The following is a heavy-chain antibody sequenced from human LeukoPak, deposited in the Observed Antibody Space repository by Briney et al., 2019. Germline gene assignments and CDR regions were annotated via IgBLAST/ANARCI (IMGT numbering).Heavy chain of an antibody. V-gene: IGHV3-23*01. Sequence: GGSLRLSCAASGFTFSSYAMTWVRQAPGKGLEWVPALSGGGGNTYYADSVKGRFTISGDNSKNTLFLQINSLRAEDTAVYYCAKLPSTWGQGTLVTVSS. D-gene: IGHD1-26*01. CDR1: GFTFSSYA. CDR3: AKLPST. CDR2: LSGGGGNT. J-gene: IGHJ5*02.